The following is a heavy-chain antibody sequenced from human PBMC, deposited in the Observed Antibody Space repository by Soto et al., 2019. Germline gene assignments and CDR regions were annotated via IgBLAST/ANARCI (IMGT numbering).Heavy chain of an antibody. CDR3: AARPLKMVRDKQNDY. D-gene: IGHD3-10*01. Sequence: PGGSLRLSCAASGFTFSSYAMSWVRQAPGKGLEWVSAISGSGGSTYYADSVKGRFTISRDNSKNTLYLQMNSLRAEDTAVYYCAARPLKMVRDKQNDYWGQGTLVTVSS. J-gene: IGHJ4*02. CDR1: GFTFSSYA. CDR2: ISGSGGST. V-gene: IGHV3-23*01.